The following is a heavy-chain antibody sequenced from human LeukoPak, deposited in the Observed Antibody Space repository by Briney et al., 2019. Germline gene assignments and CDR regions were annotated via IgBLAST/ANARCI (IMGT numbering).Heavy chain of an antibody. CDR3: ARGGQDDYSDY. V-gene: IGHV3-74*01. Sequence: GVSLRLSCAASGFTFSTYWMHWVRQGPGKGQVWVSRINSDGRTTDYADSVRGRFTISRDNAKNTLYLQMNSLRAEDTAVYYCARGGQDDYSDYWGQGTLVTVSS. CDR2: INSDGRTT. CDR1: GFTFSTYW. J-gene: IGHJ4*02. D-gene: IGHD3-16*01.